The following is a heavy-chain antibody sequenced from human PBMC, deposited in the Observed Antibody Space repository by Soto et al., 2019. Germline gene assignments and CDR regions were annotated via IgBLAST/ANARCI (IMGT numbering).Heavy chain of an antibody. CDR2: FNPRADST. V-gene: IGHV1-46*01. CDR3: AREGETFCRKQPCYYGMDV. CDR1: GYIFTNYY. Sequence: GASVKVACKASGYIFTNYYIHWVRQAPGRGLEWMGVFNPRADSTTYAQSFQGRVTMSRDTSTSTVYMELSSLRSEDAAVYYCAREGETFCRKQPCYYGMDVWGQGTTVTVSS. J-gene: IGHJ6*02. D-gene: IGHD3-10*01.